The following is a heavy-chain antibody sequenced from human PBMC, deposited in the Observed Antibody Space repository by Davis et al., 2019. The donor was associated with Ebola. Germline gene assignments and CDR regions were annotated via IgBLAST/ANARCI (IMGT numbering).Heavy chain of an antibody. D-gene: IGHD2-2*01. CDR1: GYTFTGYY. CDR2: INPNSGGT. J-gene: IGHJ6*02. V-gene: IGHV1-2*02. CDR3: ARDIVVVPAAQYYYYGMDV. Sequence: AASVKVSCKASGYTFTGYYMHWVRQAPGQGLEWMGWINPNSGGTTYAQKFQGRVTMTRDTSISTAYMELSRLRSDDTAVYYCARDIVVVPAAQYYYYGMDVWGQGTTVTVSS.